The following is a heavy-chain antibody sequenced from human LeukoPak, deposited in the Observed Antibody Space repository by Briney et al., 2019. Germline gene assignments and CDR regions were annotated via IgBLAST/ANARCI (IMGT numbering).Heavy chain of an antibody. Sequence: GGSLRLSCAASGFTFSSYEMNWVRQAPGKGLVWVSYISSSGSTIYYADSVKGRFTISRDNAKNSLYLQMNSLRAEDTAVYYCARGGATIFDYWGQGTLVTVSS. CDR1: GFTFSSYE. V-gene: IGHV3-48*03. D-gene: IGHD5-12*01. J-gene: IGHJ4*02. CDR2: ISSSGSTI. CDR3: ARGGATIFDY.